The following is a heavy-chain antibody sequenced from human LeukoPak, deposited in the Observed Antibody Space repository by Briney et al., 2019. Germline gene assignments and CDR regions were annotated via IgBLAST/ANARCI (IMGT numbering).Heavy chain of an antibody. CDR2: ITHRGCT. CDR3: ASRELGPERGSVGY. V-gene: IGHV4-34*01. Sequence: SETLSLTCAVYGGSYSGYYWLWMREPPGKGLEGSGEITHRGCTNYNPSLKRPVTISVDKSKIQFSLKLSTVTAADTAVYYCASRELGPERGSVGYWGQGTLVTVSS. CDR1: GGSYSGYY. J-gene: IGHJ4*02. D-gene: IGHD7-27*01.